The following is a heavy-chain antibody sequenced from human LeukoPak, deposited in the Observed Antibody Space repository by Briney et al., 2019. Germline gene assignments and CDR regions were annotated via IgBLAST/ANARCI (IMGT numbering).Heavy chain of an antibody. CDR2: INWNGGST. CDR3: ARARSYDILTGSHY. V-gene: IGHV3-20*04. J-gene: IGHJ4*02. CDR1: GFTFDDYG. Sequence: GGSLRLSCAASGFTFDDYGMSWVRQAPGKGLERVSGINWNGGSTGYADSVKGRFTISRDNAKNSLYLQMNSLRAEDTALYYCARARSYDILTGSHYWGQGTLVTVSS. D-gene: IGHD3-9*01.